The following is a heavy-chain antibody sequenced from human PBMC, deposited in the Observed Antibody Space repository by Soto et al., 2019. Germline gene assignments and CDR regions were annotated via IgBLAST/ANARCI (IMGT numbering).Heavy chain of an antibody. CDR1: VFTFSSYE. CDR2: ISSSGSTI. Sequence: PGGSLRLSCAASVFTFSSYEMNLVRQAPGKGLEWVSYISSSGSTIYYADSVKGRFTISRYNAKNSLYLQMNSLRAEDTAVYYCARGTRESSGWPYYYYYYGIEVWGQGTTVTVSS. J-gene: IGHJ6*02. D-gene: IGHD6-19*01. CDR3: ARGTRESSGWPYYYYYYGIEV. V-gene: IGHV3-48*03.